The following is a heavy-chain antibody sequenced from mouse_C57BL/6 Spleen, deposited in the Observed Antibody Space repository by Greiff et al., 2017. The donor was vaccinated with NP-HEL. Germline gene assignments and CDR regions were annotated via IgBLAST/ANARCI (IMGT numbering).Heavy chain of an antibody. J-gene: IGHJ3*01. CDR1: GYTFTDYA. CDR3: ARRDRREFAY. V-gene: IGHV1-67*01. D-gene: IGHD3-3*01. CDR2: ISTYYGDA. Sequence: QVQLQQSGPELVRPGVSVKISCKGSGYTFTDYAMHWVKQSHAKSLAWIGVISTYYGDASYNQKFKDKAKMTVDKSYSTVYMELARLTSEDSAVYYCARRDRREFAYWGQGTLVTVSA.